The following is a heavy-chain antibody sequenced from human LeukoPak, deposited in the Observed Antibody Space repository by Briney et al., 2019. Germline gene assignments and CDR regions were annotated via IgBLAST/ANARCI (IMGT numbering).Heavy chain of an antibody. D-gene: IGHD5-24*01. CDR2: IGIDSGNT. CDR3: ARDYKYAFDN. J-gene: IGHJ4*02. V-gene: IGHV3-48*01. Sequence: GGSLRLSCAASGFTSSDYSMNWVRQAPGKGLEWISYIGIDSGNTNYADSVKGRFTISGDKAKNSLYLQMNSLRVEDTAVYYCARDYKYAFDNWGQGTLVTVSS. CDR1: GFTSSDYS.